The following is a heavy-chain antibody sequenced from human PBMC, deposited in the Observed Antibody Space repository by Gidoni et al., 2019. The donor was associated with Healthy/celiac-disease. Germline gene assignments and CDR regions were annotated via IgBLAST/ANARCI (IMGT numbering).Heavy chain of an antibody. CDR2: IYTSGST. CDR1: GGTLSSGSYY. Sequence: QVQLQESGPGLVKPSQTLSLTCTVSGGTLSSGSYYWSWIRQPAGKGLEWIGRIYTSGSTNYNPSLKSRVTISVDTSKNKFSLKLSSVTAADTAVYYCARNPSYYYYYYMDVWGKGTTVTVSS. CDR3: ARNPSYYYYYYMDV. J-gene: IGHJ6*03. V-gene: IGHV4-61*02.